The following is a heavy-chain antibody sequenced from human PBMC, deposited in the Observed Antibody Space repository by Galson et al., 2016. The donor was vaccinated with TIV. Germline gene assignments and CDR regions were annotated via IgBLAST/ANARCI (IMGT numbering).Heavy chain of an antibody. J-gene: IGHJ5*02. CDR3: ARLGYCSSMSCFQFDP. D-gene: IGHD2-2*01. CDR1: GYTFTSYG. CDR2: INTATGYT. Sequence: SVKVSCKASGYTFTSYGIHWMRQAPGQRLEWMGWINTATGYTKYSQTFQDRITITRDTSASTAYMGLSSLRAEDTATYYCARLGYCSSMSCFQFDPWGQGTLVSVSS. V-gene: IGHV1-3*04.